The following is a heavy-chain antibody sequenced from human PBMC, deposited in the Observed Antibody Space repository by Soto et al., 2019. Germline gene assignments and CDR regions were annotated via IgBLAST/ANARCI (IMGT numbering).Heavy chain of an antibody. D-gene: IGHD4-17*01. CDR3: AREMTTVTTDYYYYYMDV. J-gene: IGHJ6*03. CDR1: SGSISSSNW. CDR2: IYHSGST. V-gene: IGHV4-4*02. Sequence: SETLSLTCAVSSGSISSSNWWSWVRQPPGKGLEWIGEIYHSGSTNYNPSLKSRVTISVDKSKNQFSLKLSSVTAADTAVYYCAREMTTVTTDYYYYYMDVWGKGTTVTVSS.